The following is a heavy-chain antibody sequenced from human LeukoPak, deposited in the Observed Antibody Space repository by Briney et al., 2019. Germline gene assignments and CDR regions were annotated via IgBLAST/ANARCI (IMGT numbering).Heavy chain of an antibody. CDR3: ARDSSGYYFYGPWYFDL. CDR1: GYTFTSYY. J-gene: IGHJ2*01. V-gene: IGHV1-46*01. D-gene: IGHD3-22*01. Sequence: ASVKVSCKASGYTFTSYYMHWVRQAPGQGLEWMGIINPSGGSTSCAQKFQGRVTMTRDMSTSTVYMELSSLRSEDTAVYYCARDSSGYYFYGPWYFDLWGRGTLVTVSS. CDR2: INPSGGST.